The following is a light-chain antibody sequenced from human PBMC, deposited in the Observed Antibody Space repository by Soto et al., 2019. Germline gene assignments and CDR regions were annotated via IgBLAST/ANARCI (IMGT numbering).Light chain of an antibody. CDR3: QQYGSSRT. Sequence: EIVLTQSPGTLSLSPGERATLSCRASQSVSSSYLAWYQQKPGQAPRLLIYGASSRATGIPDRSSGSGSGTDFTLTISRLEPEDFAVYYCQQYGSSRTFGQGTKVESK. CDR1: QSVSSSY. V-gene: IGKV3-20*01. J-gene: IGKJ1*01. CDR2: GAS.